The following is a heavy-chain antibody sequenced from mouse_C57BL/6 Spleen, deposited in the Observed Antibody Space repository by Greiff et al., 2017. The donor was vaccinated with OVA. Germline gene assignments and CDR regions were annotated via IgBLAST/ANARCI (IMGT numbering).Heavy chain of an antibody. CDR3: ARVTGGLLYAMDY. J-gene: IGHJ4*01. V-gene: IGHV1-69*01. Sequence: VQLQQPGAELVMPGASVKLSCKASGYTFTSYWMHWVKQRPGQGLEWIGEIDPSDSYTNYNQKFKGKSTLTVDKSSSTAYMQLSSLTSEDSAVYYCARVTGGLLYAMDYWGQGTSVTVSS. D-gene: IGHD2-3*01. CDR1: GYTFTSYW. CDR2: IDPSDSYT.